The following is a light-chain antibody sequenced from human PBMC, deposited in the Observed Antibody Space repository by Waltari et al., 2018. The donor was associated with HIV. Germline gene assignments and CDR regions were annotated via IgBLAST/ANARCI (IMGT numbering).Light chain of an antibody. CDR3: QQRSFT. CDR2: DAS. Sequence: EIVLTQSPATLSLSPGDRATLSCRASQSVSSYLAWYQQKPGQAPRLLIYDASNRATGIPARFSGSGSGTDFTLTISSLEPEDFAVYYCQQRSFTFGPGTKVDIK. J-gene: IGKJ3*01. CDR1: QSVSSY. V-gene: IGKV3-11*01.